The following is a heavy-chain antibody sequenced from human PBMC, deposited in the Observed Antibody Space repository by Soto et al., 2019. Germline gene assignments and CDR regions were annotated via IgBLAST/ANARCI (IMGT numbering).Heavy chain of an antibody. CDR3: ARQRTTVVTQAYFDH. CDR2: INHSGST. Sequence: SETLSLTCAVYGGSFSGYYWSWIRQPPGKGLEWIGEINHSGSTKYNPSLKSRVTISVDTSKNQLSLKLSSVTAADTAVYYCARQRTTVVTQAYFDHWGQGALVTVSS. CDR1: GGSFSGYY. J-gene: IGHJ4*02. D-gene: IGHD2-21*02. V-gene: IGHV4-34*01.